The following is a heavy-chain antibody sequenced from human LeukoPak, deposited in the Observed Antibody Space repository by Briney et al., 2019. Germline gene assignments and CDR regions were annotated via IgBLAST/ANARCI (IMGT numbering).Heavy chain of an antibody. CDR3: ARAGILGYDSSGYYPDY. CDR2: INPNSGGT. Sequence: ASVKVSCKASGYTFTGYYMHWVRQAPGQGLEWMGWINPNSGGTNYAQKLQGRVTMTTDTSTSTAYMELRSLRSDDTAVYYCARAGILGYDSSGYYPDYWGQGTLVTVSS. D-gene: IGHD3-22*01. V-gene: IGHV1-2*02. J-gene: IGHJ4*02. CDR1: GYTFTGYY.